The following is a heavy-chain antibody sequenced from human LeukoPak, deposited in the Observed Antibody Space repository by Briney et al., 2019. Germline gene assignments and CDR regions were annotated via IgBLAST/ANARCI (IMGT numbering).Heavy chain of an antibody. CDR1: GYTFTSYY. J-gene: IGHJ6*02. CDR3: ARVGPPGNFDWLLVYYYGMDV. Sequence: ASVKVSCKASGYTFTSYYMHWVRQAPGQGLEWMGIINPSGGSTSYAQKFQGRVTMTRDTSTSTVYMELSSLRSEDTAVYYCARVGPPGNFDWLLVYYYGMDVWGQGTTVTVSS. D-gene: IGHD3-9*01. V-gene: IGHV1-46*01. CDR2: INPSGGST.